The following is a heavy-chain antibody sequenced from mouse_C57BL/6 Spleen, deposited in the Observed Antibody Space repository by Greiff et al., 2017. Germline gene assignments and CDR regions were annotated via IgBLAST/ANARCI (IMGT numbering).Heavy chain of an antibody. J-gene: IGHJ1*03. CDR2: LYPGDGDT. D-gene: IGHD1-1*01. Sequence: VKLQESGPELVKPGASVKISCKASGYAFSSSWMNWVKQRPGKGLEWIGRLYPGDGDTNYNGKFKGKATLTADKSSSTAYMQLSSLTSEDSAVYFCARGEVYYYGSSLDVWGTGTTVTVSS. CDR1: GYAFSSSW. V-gene: IGHV1-82*01. CDR3: ARGEVYYYGSSLDV.